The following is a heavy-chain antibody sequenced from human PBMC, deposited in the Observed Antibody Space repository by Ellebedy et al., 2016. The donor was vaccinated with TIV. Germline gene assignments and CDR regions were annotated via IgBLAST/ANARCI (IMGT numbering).Heavy chain of an antibody. D-gene: IGHD5-24*01. CDR2: VDYTGRT. J-gene: IGHJ2*01. V-gene: IGHV4-61*08. Sequence: MPSETLSLTCTVSGGSISSADPFWTWSWIRQSAGKGLDWIGYVDYTGRTNYNPSLKSRVTISRDTSKKQFSLKLSSVTAADTAVYYCARTAYAYRRYFDLWGRGTLVTVSS. CDR1: GGSISSADPF. CDR3: ARTAYAYRRYFDL.